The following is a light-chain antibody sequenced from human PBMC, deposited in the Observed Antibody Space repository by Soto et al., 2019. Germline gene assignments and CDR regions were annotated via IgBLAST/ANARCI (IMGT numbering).Light chain of an antibody. CDR2: EVT. Sequence: QSALSPHPSASGSPGQTLTISGSGGRSDPGGYNYVSWYQQHPGKAPKLMIYEVTKRPSGVPDRFSGSKSGTSASLAITGPQSEDEADYYCAACDDSLNGYVFGTGTKIT. CDR1: RSDPGGYNY. CDR3: AACDDSLNGYV. J-gene: IGLJ1*01. V-gene: IGLV2-8*01.